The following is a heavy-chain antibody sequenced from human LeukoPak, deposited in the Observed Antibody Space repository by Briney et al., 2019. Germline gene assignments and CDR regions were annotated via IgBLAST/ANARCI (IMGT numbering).Heavy chain of an antibody. CDR2: IYYSGST. V-gene: IGHV4-39*07. CDR1: GGSISSSSYY. Sequence: PSETLSLTCTVSGGSISSSSYYWGWIRQPPGKGLEWIGSIYYSGSTYYNASLKSRVTISVDTSKNQFSPKLTSVTAADTAVYYCTRGRGIWGQGTLVTVSS. CDR3: TRGRGI. J-gene: IGHJ4*02. D-gene: IGHD3-10*01.